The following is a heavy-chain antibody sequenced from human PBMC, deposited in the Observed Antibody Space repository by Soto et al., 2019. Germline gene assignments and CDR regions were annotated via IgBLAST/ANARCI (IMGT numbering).Heavy chain of an antibody. CDR1: GGSISSGDYY. CDR3: ARALMYYDFWSGYYTRNYYYGMDV. J-gene: IGHJ6*02. CDR2: IYYSGST. Sequence: PSETLSLTCTVSGGSISSGDYYWSWIRQPPGKGLEWIGYIYYSGSTYYNPSLKSRVTISVDTSKNQFSLKLSSVTAADTAVYYCARALMYYDFWSGYYTRNYYYGMDVWGQGTTVTV. V-gene: IGHV4-30-4*01. D-gene: IGHD3-3*01.